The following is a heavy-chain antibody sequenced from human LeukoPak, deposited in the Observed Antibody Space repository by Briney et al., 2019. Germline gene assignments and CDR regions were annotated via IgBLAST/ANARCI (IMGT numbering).Heavy chain of an antibody. Sequence: GASVKVSCKASGYTFTSYGISWVRQAAGQGLEWMGWISAYNGNTNYAQKFQGGVTMTTETSTSTAYMELRSLRSDDTAVYYCARDRGRNSGNNYDSSGYYDYWGQGTLVTVSS. CDR3: ARDRGRNSGNNYDSSGYYDY. D-gene: IGHD3-22*01. CDR2: ISAYNGNT. CDR1: GYTFTSYG. V-gene: IGHV1-18*01. J-gene: IGHJ4*02.